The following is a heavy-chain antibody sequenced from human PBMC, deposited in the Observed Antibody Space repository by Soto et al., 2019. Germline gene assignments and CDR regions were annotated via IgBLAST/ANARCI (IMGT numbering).Heavy chain of an antibody. V-gene: IGHV4-34*01. J-gene: IGHJ4*02. Sequence: SETLSLTCAVYGVSFSGYYWSWIRQPPGKGLEWIGEIHHSGSTNYNPSLKSRVTISVDTSKNQFSLKLSSVTAADTAVYYCARAPPSTGTMPRDHFDYWGQGTLVTVSS. D-gene: IGHD1-1*01. CDR1: GVSFSGYY. CDR2: IHHSGST. CDR3: ARAPPSTGTMPRDHFDY.